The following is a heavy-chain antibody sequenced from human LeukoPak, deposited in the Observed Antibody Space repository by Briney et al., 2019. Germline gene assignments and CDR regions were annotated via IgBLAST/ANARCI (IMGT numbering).Heavy chain of an antibody. D-gene: IGHD3-16*01. J-gene: IGHJ4*02. CDR3: ARDLIH. CDR1: GFTFSSYG. Sequence: PGGSLRLSCAASGFTFSSYGMHWVRQAPGKGLEWVAFIRYDGSNKYYADSVKGRFTISRDNSKNTLFLQMNSPRVEDTATYFCARDLIHWGQGTLVTVSS. V-gene: IGHV3-30*02. CDR2: IRYDGSNK.